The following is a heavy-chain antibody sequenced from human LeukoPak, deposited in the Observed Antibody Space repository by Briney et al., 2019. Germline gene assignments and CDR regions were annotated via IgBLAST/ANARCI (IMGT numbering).Heavy chain of an antibody. CDR1: GFNFIDYY. J-gene: IGHJ4*02. V-gene: IGHV1-2*02. CDR2: IIPNSGDT. CDR3: AREWGEPRWPSSGDY. Sequence: ASVKVSCKASGFNFIDYYIHWVRQAPGQGLEWMGWIIPNSGDTHSAQKFHGRVTMTRDTSITTTYMELSSLTSDDTAMYYCAREWGEPRWPSSGDYWGQGTLVTVSS. D-gene: IGHD1-14*01.